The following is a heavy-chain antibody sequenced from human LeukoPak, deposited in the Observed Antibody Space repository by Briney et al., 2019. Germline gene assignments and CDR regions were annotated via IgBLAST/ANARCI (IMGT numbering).Heavy chain of an antibody. CDR1: GFSFSIYG. J-gene: IGHJ4*02. CDR2: ITGSGGTT. V-gene: IGHV3-23*01. D-gene: IGHD3-3*02. CDR3: ARDLRFISFDN. Sequence: GGSLRLSCAASGFSFSIYGMNWVRQAPGKGLEWVSGITGSGGTTYYADSVKGRATISRDNSKNTLYLQMNSLRAEDTAIYYCARDLRFISFDNWGQGTLVSVSS.